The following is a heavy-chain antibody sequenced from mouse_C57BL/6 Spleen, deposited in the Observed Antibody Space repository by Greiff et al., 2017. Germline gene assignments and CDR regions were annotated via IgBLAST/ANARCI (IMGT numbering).Heavy chain of an antibody. J-gene: IGHJ1*03. D-gene: IGHD1-1*01. Sequence: EVKLVESGGGLVQPGGSLKLSCAASGFTFSDYGMAWVRQAPRKGPEWVAFISNLAYSIYYADTVTGRFNISRENAKNTLYLEMSSLRSEDTSMYYCARVYGSSLLWYFDVWGTGTTVTVSS. CDR3: ARVYGSSLLWYFDV. V-gene: IGHV5-15*01. CDR2: ISNLAYSI. CDR1: GFTFSDYG.